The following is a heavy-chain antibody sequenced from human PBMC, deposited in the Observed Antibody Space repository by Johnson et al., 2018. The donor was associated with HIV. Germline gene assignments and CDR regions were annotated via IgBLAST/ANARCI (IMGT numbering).Heavy chain of an antibody. CDR1: GFAFNAYS. V-gene: IGHV3-30*02. D-gene: IGHD3-22*01. CDR3: AKDVGNYWPNAFDV. J-gene: IGHJ3*01. Sequence: QVQLVESGGGVVQPGGSLTLSCAASGFAFNAYSMHWVRQAPGKGLQWVTFIRYDGSNKYYADSVNGRFTISRDNSKNTLYLQMNSLRAEDTAVYYCAKDVGNYWPNAFDVWGQGTMLTVSS. CDR2: IRYDGSNK.